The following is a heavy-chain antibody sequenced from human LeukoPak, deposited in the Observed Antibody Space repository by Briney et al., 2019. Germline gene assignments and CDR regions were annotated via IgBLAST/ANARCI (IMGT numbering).Heavy chain of an antibody. CDR1: GYSISSSNW. V-gene: IGHV4-28*06. J-gene: IGHJ4*02. CDR2: IYYSGST. D-gene: IGHD7-27*01. Sequence: SETLSLTCAVSGYSISSSNWWGWIRQPPGKGLEWIGYIYYSGSTNYNPSLKSRVTMSVDTSKNQFSLKLSSVTALDTAVYYCARDGDGGYFDYWGQGTLVTVSS. CDR3: ARDGDGGYFDY.